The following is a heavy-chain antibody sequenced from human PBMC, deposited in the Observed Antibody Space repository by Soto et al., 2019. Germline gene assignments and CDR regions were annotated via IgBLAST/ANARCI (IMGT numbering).Heavy chain of an antibody. CDR1: GGSFSGYY. Sequence: SETLSLTCAVYGGSFSGYYWSWIRQPPGKGLEWIGEINHSGSTNYNPSLKSRVTISVDTSKNQFSLKLSSVTAADTAVYYCAREPQGGYSGYDQGPHYYYYYMDVWGKGTTVTVSS. CDR3: AREPQGGYSGYDQGPHYYYYYMDV. V-gene: IGHV4-34*01. D-gene: IGHD5-12*01. J-gene: IGHJ6*03. CDR2: INHSGST.